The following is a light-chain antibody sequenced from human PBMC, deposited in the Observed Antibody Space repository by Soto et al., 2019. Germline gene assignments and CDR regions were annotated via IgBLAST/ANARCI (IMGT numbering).Light chain of an antibody. CDR2: KAS. CDR3: QLYNSYSRT. Sequence: DIQMTQSPSTLSASVGDRVTITCRASQSISSWLAWYQQKPGKAPKLLIYKASSLESGVPSRFSGSGSGTEFTLSISSLQPDGFATYYCQLYNSYSRTFGQGTKLEIK. CDR1: QSISSW. J-gene: IGKJ2*01. V-gene: IGKV1-5*03.